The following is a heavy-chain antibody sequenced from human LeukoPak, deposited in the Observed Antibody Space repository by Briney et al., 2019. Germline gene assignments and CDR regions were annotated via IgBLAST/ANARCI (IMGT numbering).Heavy chain of an antibody. Sequence: GGTLRLSCAASGFTFSSYGMSWVRQAPGKGLEWVSGISGSGSGTYYADSVKGRFTISRDNSKDTLYLQMNSLRAEDTAVYYCAKALYYYDSSAPFDYWGQGTLVTVSS. J-gene: IGHJ4*02. CDR1: GFTFSSYG. D-gene: IGHD3-22*01. CDR3: AKALYYYDSSAPFDY. CDR2: ISGSGSGT. V-gene: IGHV3-23*01.